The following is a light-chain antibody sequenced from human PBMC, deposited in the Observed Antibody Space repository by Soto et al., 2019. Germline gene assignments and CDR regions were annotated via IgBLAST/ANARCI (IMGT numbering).Light chain of an antibody. J-gene: IGKJ3*01. CDR3: QQTYNMPRT. CDR2: AAS. CDR1: QSISTY. V-gene: IGKV1-39*01. Sequence: DIQMTQSPSSLSASVGDRVTITCRASQSISTYLHWYQQKPGKAPKLLIYAASSLQSGVPSRFSGSGSGTDFILTITSLQPEDSATYYCQQTYNMPRTFGPGTKVD.